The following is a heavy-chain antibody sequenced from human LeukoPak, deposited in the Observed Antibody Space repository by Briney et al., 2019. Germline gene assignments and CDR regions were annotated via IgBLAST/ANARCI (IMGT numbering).Heavy chain of an antibody. J-gene: IGHJ4*02. CDR3: ARVGYSYGPTYYFDY. D-gene: IGHD5-18*01. Sequence: SETLTLSCAVYGGSFSGYYWSWIRQPPGKGLEWIGEINHSGSTNYNPSLKSRVTISVDTSKNQFSLKLSSVTAADTAVYYCARVGYSYGPTYYFDYWGQGTLVTVSS. CDR1: GGSFSGYY. V-gene: IGHV4-34*01. CDR2: INHSGST.